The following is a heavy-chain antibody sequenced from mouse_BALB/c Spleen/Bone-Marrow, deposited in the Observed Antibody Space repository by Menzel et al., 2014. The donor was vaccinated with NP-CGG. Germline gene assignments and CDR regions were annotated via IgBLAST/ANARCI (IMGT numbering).Heavy chain of an antibody. CDR2: SRNKANDYTT. V-gene: IGHV7-1*02. D-gene: IGHD2-2*01. J-gene: IGHJ3*01. CDR1: GFTFSDFF. Sequence: DVQLVESGGGLVQPGGSLRLSCATSGFTFSDFFMEWVRQPPGKRLEWIAASRNKANDYTTEYSASVKGRFIVSRDTSQSILYLQMNALRAEDTAIYYCARDSYGSAWFAYWGQGTLVTVSA. CDR3: ARDSYGSAWFAY.